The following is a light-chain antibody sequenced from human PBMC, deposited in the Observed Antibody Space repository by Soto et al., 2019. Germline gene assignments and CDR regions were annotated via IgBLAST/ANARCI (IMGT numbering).Light chain of an antibody. Sequence: DIQMTQSPSSLSASVGDRVTITCRASQSISSYLNWYQQKPGKAPKLLIYAASSLQSGVPSRFSGSGSGTDFTLSISSLHPEDFATYYCQQSYSTRGYTFGQGTKLEIK. CDR3: QQSYSTRGYT. CDR2: AAS. CDR1: QSISSY. J-gene: IGKJ2*01. V-gene: IGKV1-39*01.